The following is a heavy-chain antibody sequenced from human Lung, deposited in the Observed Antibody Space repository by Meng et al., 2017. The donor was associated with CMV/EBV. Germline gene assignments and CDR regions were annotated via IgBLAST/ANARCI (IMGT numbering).Heavy chain of an antibody. CDR3: AREGRDDYNSPRDYFDY. V-gene: IGHV1-46*01. CDR1: GYTFTTNY. J-gene: IGHJ4*02. Sequence: ASXXVSXKASGYTFTTNYIHWVRQAPGQGLEWMGIIDPNEGSTSHTEKFQGRVTMTRDTSTNTVYMELSSLRSEDTAVYYCAREGRDDYNSPRDYFDYWGQGTXVTVDS. CDR2: IDPNEGST. D-gene: IGHD5-24*01.